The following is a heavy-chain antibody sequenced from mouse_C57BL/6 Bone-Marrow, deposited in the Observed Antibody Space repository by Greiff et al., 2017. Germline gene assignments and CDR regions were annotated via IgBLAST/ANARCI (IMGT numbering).Heavy chain of an antibody. CDR1: GYTFTSYW. V-gene: IGHV1-64*01. CDR2: IHPNSGST. CDR3: ARGAAAPGDFDY. J-gene: IGHJ2*01. Sequence: QVQLQQPGAELVKPGASVKLSCKASGYTFTSYWMHWVKQWPGQGLEWIGMIHPNSGSTTSNEKFKSKATLTVAKSASTAYMQLSSLTYVDAAVYYCARGAAAPGDFDYWGQGTTLTVSS.